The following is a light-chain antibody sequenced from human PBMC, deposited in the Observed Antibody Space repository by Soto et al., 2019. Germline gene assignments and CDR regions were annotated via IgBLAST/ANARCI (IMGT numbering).Light chain of an antibody. Sequence: QSALTQPASVSGSPGQSITISCTGTSSDLGSYNLVSWYQQHPGKAPKLMIYEGSRRPSGVSNRFSGSKSGNTASLTISGLQAEDEADYYCCSYARSNTLVFGGGTKLTVL. CDR1: SSDLGSYNL. J-gene: IGLJ2*01. V-gene: IGLV2-23*01. CDR3: CSYARSNTLV. CDR2: EGS.